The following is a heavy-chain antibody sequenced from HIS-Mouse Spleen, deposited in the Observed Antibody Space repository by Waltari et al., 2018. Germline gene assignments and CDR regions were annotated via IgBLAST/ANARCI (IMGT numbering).Heavy chain of an antibody. Sequence: QLQLVESGGGVVQPGRSLRLSCAASGFTFSSYGMHWVRQAPGKGLEWVAVILYDGSHKTHANSVKGRLTLSRDNSKSRLYLQMNSLRAEDTAVYYCAKGAAGTRNWGSIDYWGQGTLVTVSS. D-gene: IGHD7-27*01. CDR1: GFTFSSYG. V-gene: IGHV3-30*18. CDR2: ILYDGSHK. CDR3: AKGAAGTRNWGSIDY. J-gene: IGHJ4*02.